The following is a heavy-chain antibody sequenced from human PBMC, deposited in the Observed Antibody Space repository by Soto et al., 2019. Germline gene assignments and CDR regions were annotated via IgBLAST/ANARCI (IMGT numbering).Heavy chain of an antibody. V-gene: IGHV3-23*01. Sequence: PGGSLRLSCASSGLTFSNYAMSLVRQAPGKGLEWFSAVTGGGGDTYYADSVKGRFTISRDNSDNTLYLQMNSLRAEDTAVYYCAKGSDGSRPYYFDHWGQGTLVTVSS. CDR1: GLTFSNYA. D-gene: IGHD3-22*01. CDR2: VTGGGGDT. CDR3: AKGSDGSRPYYFDH. J-gene: IGHJ4*02.